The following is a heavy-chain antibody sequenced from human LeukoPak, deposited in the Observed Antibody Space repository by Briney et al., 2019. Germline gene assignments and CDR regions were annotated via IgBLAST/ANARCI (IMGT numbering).Heavy chain of an antibody. D-gene: IGHD6-19*01. CDR3: ARDLTSGWYDY. CDR2: ISSRSTNI. CDR1: GFTFSSYS. Sequence: GASLRLSCAASGFTFSSYSMNWVRQAPGKGLEWVSSISSRSTNIYYADSVKGRFTISRDNAKNSLYLQMNSLRAEDTAVYYCARDLTSGWYDYWGQGTLVTVSS. J-gene: IGHJ4*02. V-gene: IGHV3-21*01.